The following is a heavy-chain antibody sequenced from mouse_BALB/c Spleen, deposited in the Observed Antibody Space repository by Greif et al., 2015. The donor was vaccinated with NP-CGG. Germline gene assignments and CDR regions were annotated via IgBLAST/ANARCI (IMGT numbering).Heavy chain of an antibody. J-gene: IGHJ1*01. CDR2: ISYSGST. CDR1: GDSVTSGY. Sequence: EVKLVESGPRLVKPSQTLSLTCSVTGDSVTSGYWNWIRKFPGNKLEYMGYISYSGSTYYNPSLKSRISITRDTSKNQYYLQLNSVTTEDTATYYCARLSGNWYFDVWGAGTTVTVSS. D-gene: IGHD1-3*01. CDR3: ARLSGNWYFDV. V-gene: IGHV3-8*02.